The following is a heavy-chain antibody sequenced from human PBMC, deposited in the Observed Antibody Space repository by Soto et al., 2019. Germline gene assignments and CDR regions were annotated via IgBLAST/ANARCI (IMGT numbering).Heavy chain of an antibody. J-gene: IGHJ4*02. V-gene: IGHV3-74*03. D-gene: IGHD3-10*01. CDR3: ARLLGGSGSFIDY. Sequence: EVQLVESGGGLVQPGGSLRLSCAASGFIFSGYWMHWVRRAPGKGLVWVSRINSDGSSTTYADSVKGRFTISRDNAKNTMYLQMNSLRAKDTAVYYCARLLGGSGSFIDYWGQGTLVTVSS. CDR2: INSDGSST. CDR1: GFIFSGYW.